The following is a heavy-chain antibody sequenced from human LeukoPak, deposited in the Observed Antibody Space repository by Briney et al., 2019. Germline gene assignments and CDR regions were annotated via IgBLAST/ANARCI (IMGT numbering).Heavy chain of an antibody. CDR1: GFTFSNYG. Sequence: AETLTLSCAASGFTFSNYGMHWVCNPPGTGQELESVVSNDGSNKSYSNSSHNRFTTFRDNSKNTLYLQMNSLRAEATAVYYCAKHRTAEYTYGSYYVDWWDQGPVVAVS. CDR3: AKHRTAEYTYGSYYVDW. V-gene: IGHV3-30*18. CDR2: VSNDGSNK. D-gene: IGHD5-18*01. J-gene: IGHJ4*02.